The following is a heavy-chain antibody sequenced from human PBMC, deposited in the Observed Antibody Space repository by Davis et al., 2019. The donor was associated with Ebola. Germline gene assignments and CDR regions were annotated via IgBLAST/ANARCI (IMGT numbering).Heavy chain of an antibody. CDR3: AREWAIFGVVIDY. Sequence: GESLKISCAASGFTFSSYAMHWVRQAPGKGLEWVAVISYDGSNKYYADSVKGRFTISRDNSKNTLYLQMNSLRAEDTAVYYCAREWAIFGVVIDYWGQGTLVTVSS. CDR2: ISYDGSNK. V-gene: IGHV3-30*04. CDR1: GFTFSSYA. J-gene: IGHJ4*02. D-gene: IGHD3-3*01.